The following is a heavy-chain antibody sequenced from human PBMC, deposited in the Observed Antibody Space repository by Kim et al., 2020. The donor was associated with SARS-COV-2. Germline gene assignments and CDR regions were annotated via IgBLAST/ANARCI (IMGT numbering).Heavy chain of an antibody. Sequence: NYAQKFQGRVTMTRDTSISTAYMELSRLRSDDTAVYYCARGPGGSYCNDYWGQGTLVTVSS. D-gene: IGHD1-26*01. J-gene: IGHJ4*02. CDR3: ARGPGGSYCNDY. V-gene: IGHV1-2*02.